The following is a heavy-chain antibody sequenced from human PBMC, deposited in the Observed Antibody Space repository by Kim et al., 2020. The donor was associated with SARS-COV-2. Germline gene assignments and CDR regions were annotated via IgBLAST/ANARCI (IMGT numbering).Heavy chain of an antibody. Sequence: SLRLSCAASGFTFRDYGLHWVRQAPGKGLEWVAVISNDGIEEYYADSVQGRFTISRDNSKNMLYLQMSTLRAEDTALYYCAKDMGNYGSGTYYFNSWGQGTLVTVSS. CDR3: AKDMGNYGSGTYYFNS. CDR1: GFTFRDYG. V-gene: IGHV3-30*18. J-gene: IGHJ5*01. CDR2: ISNDGIEE. D-gene: IGHD3-10*01.